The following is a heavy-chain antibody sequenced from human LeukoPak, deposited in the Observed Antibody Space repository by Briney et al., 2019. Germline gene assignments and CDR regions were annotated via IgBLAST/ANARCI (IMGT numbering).Heavy chain of an antibody. Sequence: SETLSLTCTVSGGSISSGSYYWSWIRQPAGKGLEWIGRIYTSGSTNYNPSLKSRVTISVDTSKNQFSLKLSSVTAADTAVYYCARHKGLVLWFGDRSGWFDPWGQGTLVTVSS. V-gene: IGHV4-61*02. CDR3: ARHKGLVLWFGDRSGWFDP. D-gene: IGHD3-10*01. CDR2: IYTSGST. CDR1: GGSISSGSYY. J-gene: IGHJ5*02.